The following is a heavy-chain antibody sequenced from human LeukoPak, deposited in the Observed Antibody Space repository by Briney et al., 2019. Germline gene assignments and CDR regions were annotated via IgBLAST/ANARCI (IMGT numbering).Heavy chain of an antibody. CDR3: ARDLGITGYYPFDY. CDR2: IYYSGST. CDR1: GGSISSYY. V-gene: IGHV4-59*01. D-gene: IGHD3-9*01. Sequence: SETLSLTCTVSGGSISSYYWSWIRQPPGKGLEWIGYIYYSGSTNYNPSLKSRVTISVDTSKNQFSLKLSSVTAADTAVYYCARDLGITGYYPFDYWGQGILVTVSS. J-gene: IGHJ4*02.